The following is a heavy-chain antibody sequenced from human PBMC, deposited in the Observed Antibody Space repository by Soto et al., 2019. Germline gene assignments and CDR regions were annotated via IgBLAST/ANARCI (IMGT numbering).Heavy chain of an antibody. Sequence: PSETLSLTCTVSGRSMSGYYWSWIRQPAGERLEWIGRIYTSGTTDFNPSRKGRVTMSVDTSKNQFSLKLTSVTAADTALYYCAREDYYDTGYYVVWGQGTQVTVSS. V-gene: IGHV4-4*07. CDR1: GRSMSGYY. J-gene: IGHJ4*02. CDR2: IYTSGTT. D-gene: IGHD3-9*01. CDR3: AREDYYDTGYYVV.